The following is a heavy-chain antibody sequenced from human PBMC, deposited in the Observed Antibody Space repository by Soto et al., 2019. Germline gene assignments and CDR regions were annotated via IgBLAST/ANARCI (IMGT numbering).Heavy chain of an antibody. CDR1: GYTFTSYG. CDR2: ISAYNGNT. D-gene: IGHD3-22*01. V-gene: IGHV1-18*01. CDR3: ARDRSFTETHYYDSSGYYYRPFDY. Sequence: QVQLVQSGAEVKKPGASVKVSCKASGYTFTSYGISWVRQAPGQGLEWMGWISAYNGNTNYAQKLQGRVTMTTDTSTSTAYMGLRSLRSADTAVYYCARDRSFTETHYYDSSGYYYRPFDYWGQGTLVTVSS. J-gene: IGHJ4*02.